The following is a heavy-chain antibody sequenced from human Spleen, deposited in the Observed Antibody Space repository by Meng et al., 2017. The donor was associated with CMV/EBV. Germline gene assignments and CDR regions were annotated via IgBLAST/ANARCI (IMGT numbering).Heavy chain of an antibody. Sequence: SGFTFCGYGMHWVRQAPGKGLEWVAVIWYDGSNRYYGDSVKGRFTISRENSKNTLYLQMDSLRAEDTAVYYCAKSTGGSSWYYFDYWGQGTLVTVSS. J-gene: IGHJ4*02. CDR1: GFTFCGYG. CDR3: AKSTGGSSWYYFDY. CDR2: IWYDGSNR. D-gene: IGHD6-13*01. V-gene: IGHV3-33*06.